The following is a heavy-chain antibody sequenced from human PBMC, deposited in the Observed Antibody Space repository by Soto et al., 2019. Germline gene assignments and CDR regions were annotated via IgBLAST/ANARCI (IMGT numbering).Heavy chain of an antibody. CDR2: IIPTIGTT. CDR3: ARDLGSGYDPGDY. Sequence: QVQLVQSGAEVKKPGSSVKVSCKASGDTFTIFAISWVRQAPGQGLEWMGGIIPTIGTTNYAQRFQGRITITGDESTGTAYVELSSLKSEVTAVYYCARDLGSGYDPGDYWGQGTLVTVSS. CDR1: GDTFTIFA. J-gene: IGHJ4*02. V-gene: IGHV1-69*12. D-gene: IGHD5-12*01.